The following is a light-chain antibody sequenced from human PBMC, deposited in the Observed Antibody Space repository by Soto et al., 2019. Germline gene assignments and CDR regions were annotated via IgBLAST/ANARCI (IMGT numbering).Light chain of an antibody. CDR2: DAS. CDR1: QSVSRNY. V-gene: IGKV3D-20*01. CDR3: KQYNNWPPIT. J-gene: IGKJ5*01. Sequence: EIVLTQSPATLSLSPGERATLSCGASQSVSRNYLAWYQQKPGLAPSLLIYDASSRATGIPDRFSGSGSGTDFTLTISRLEPEDFAVYYCKQYNNWPPITFGQGTRLEIK.